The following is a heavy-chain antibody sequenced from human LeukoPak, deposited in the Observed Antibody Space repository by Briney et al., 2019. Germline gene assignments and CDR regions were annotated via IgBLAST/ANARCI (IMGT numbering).Heavy chain of an antibody. J-gene: IGHJ3*02. CDR2: ISAYNGNT. CDR1: GYTFTSYG. V-gene: IGHV1-18*01. D-gene: IGHD4-17*01. Sequence: GASVKVSCKASGYTFTSYGISWVRQAPGQGLEWMGWISAYNGNTNYAQKLQGRVTMTTDTSTSTAYMELRSLRSDDTAVYYCARDFRYQSSASMPFYGASAEAHDAFDIWGQGQMVTVSS. CDR3: ARDFRYQSSASMPFYGASAEAHDAFDI.